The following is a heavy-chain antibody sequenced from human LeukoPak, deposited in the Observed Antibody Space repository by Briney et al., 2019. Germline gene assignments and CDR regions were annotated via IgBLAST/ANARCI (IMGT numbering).Heavy chain of an antibody. D-gene: IGHD3-22*01. Sequence: SETLSLTXSVSGDSVSRSDSYWDWIRQPPGKGLEWIGTIYYSGRTYYSPSLKSRVTMSVDPSNNQFSLNLRSVTAADTAVYYCARRRYYDGSGYLEWGQGTLLSVSS. CDR2: IYYSGRT. CDR1: GDSVSRSDSY. J-gene: IGHJ1*01. V-gene: IGHV4-39*01. CDR3: ARRRYYDGSGYLE.